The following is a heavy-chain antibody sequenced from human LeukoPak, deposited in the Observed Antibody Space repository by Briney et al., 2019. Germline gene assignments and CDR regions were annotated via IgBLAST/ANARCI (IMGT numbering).Heavy chain of an antibody. Sequence: SQTLSLTCTVSGGSISSGGYYWSWIRQHPGKGLEWIGYIYYSGSTYYNPSLKSRVTISVDTSKNQFSLKLSSVTAADTAVYYCARGNRDYCYGMDVWGQGTTVTVSS. CDR1: GGSISSGGYY. J-gene: IGHJ6*02. CDR2: IYYSGST. V-gene: IGHV4-31*03. D-gene: IGHD1-14*01. CDR3: ARGNRDYCYGMDV.